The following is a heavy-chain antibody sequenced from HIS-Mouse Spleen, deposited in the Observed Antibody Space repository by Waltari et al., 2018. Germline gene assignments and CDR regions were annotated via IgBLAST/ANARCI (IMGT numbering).Heavy chain of an antibody. CDR2: IYYSGST. J-gene: IGHJ2*01. CDR1: GASISSSSYS. CDR3: AREIPYSSSWYDWYFDL. V-gene: IGHV4-39*07. D-gene: IGHD6-13*01. Sequence: QLQLQESGPGLVKPSETLSLTRTVSGASISSSSYSWGWLRQPPGKGLEWIGSIYYSGSTYYNPSLKSRVTISVDTSKNQFSLKLSSVTAADTAVYYCAREIPYSSSWYDWYFDLWGRGTLVTVSS.